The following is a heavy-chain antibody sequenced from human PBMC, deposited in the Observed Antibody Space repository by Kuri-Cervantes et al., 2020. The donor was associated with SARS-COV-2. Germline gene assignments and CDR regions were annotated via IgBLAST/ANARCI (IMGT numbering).Heavy chain of an antibody. D-gene: IGHD3-3*01. CDR1: GFSLSGYC. Sequence: GGSLRLSCAASGFSLSGYCMSWVRQAPGNGLEWVSIIYRGGTTYYADSVKGRFTITRDISKDTVYLQMDTLRAKDTAVYYCARHRDFWNDGMDVWGQGTTVTVSS. CDR3: ARHRDFWNDGMDV. CDR2: IYRGGTT. J-gene: IGHJ6*02. V-gene: IGHV3-66*04.